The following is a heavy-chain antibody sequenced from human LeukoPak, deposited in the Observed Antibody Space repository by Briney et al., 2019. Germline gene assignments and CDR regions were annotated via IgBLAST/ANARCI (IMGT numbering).Heavy chain of an antibody. D-gene: IGHD5-18*01. Sequence: GGSLRLSCAASGFTFRSYGMNWVRQAPGKGLEWVAVIWYDGSNKYYADSVKGRFTISRDNSKNTLYLQMNSLIAEDTAVYYCARDQGYSYGPDAFDIWGQGTMVTVSS. CDR1: GFTFRSYG. CDR3: ARDQGYSYGPDAFDI. J-gene: IGHJ3*02. V-gene: IGHV3-33*01. CDR2: IWYDGSNK.